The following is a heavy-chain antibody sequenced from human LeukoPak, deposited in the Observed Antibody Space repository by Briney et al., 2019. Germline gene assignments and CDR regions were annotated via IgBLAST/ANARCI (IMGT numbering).Heavy chain of an antibody. CDR1: GYTFTNYV. CDR3: ARVCSGGSCHDY. V-gene: IGHV1-18*01. CDR2: ISAYNGNT. J-gene: IGHJ4*02. Sequence: ASVKVSCKASGYTFTNYVISGLRRPPGQGLGGMGWISAYNGNTNYAQKLQGRVTMTTDTSTSTVYMELRSLRSDDTALYYCARVCSGGSCHDYWGQGTLVTVSS. D-gene: IGHD2-15*01.